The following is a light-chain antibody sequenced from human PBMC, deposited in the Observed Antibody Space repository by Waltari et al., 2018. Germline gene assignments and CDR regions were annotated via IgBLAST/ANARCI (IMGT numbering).Light chain of an antibody. J-gene: IGLJ1*01. Sequence: QSALNQPRSVSGSPGQSVTISCTGTSSDVGYYNYLSWYQQYPGKAPKLIIYDVSKRPSGVPDRFSGSKSGNTASLTISGLQTEDEADYYCCSYAGSYTYVFGTGTKVTVL. V-gene: IGLV2-11*01. CDR1: SSDVGYYNY. CDR3: CSYAGSYTYV. CDR2: DVS.